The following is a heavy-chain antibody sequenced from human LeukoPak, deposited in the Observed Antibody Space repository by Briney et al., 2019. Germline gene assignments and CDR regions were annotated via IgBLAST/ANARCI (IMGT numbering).Heavy chain of an antibody. V-gene: IGHV4-59*01. CDR2: IYYSGST. CDR1: GGSISSYY. CDR3: AREEYGSGSYYRGWFDP. D-gene: IGHD3-10*01. Sequence: SETLSLTCTVSGGSISSYYWSWIRQPPGKGLEWIGYIYYSGSTNYNPSLKSRVTISVDTSKNQFSLKLSSVTAADTAAYYCAREEYGSGSYYRGWFDPWGQGTLVTVSS. J-gene: IGHJ5*02.